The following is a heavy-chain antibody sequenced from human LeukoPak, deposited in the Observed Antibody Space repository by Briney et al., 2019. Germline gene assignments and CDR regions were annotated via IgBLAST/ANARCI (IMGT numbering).Heavy chain of an antibody. V-gene: IGHV3-21*01. CDR2: ISSSTSYI. D-gene: IGHD4-17*01. CDR3: ARDRYGDYSIDY. CDR1: GFTLSSYT. Sequence: PGGSLRLSCAASGFTLSSYTMNWVRQAPGKGLEWVSSISSSTSYIYYADSVKGRFTISRDNAKNSLYLQMNSLRAEDTAVYYCARDRYGDYSIDYWGQGTLVTVSS. J-gene: IGHJ4*02.